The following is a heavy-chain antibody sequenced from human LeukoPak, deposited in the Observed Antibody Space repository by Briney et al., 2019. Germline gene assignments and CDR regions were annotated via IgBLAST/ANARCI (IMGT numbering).Heavy chain of an antibody. CDR2: IGTAGDP. D-gene: IGHD4-17*01. CDR3: ARGGRVDYGDWGGYGMDV. V-gene: IGHV3-13*05. Sequence: PGGSLRLSCAASGFTFSSYDMHWVRQATGKGLECVSAIGTAGDPYYPGSVKGRFTISRENAKNSLYLQMNSLRAGDTAVYYCARGGRVDYGDWGGYGMDVWGQGTTVTVSS. J-gene: IGHJ6*02. CDR1: GFTFSSYD.